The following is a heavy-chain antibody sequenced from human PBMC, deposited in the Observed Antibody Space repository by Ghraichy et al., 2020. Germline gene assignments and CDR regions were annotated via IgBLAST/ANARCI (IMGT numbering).Heavy chain of an antibody. V-gene: IGHV3-21*01. Sequence: GGSLRLSCAASGFTFSTYNMNWVRQAPGKGLEWVSFISSSSNYIYYADSVKGRFTISRDNAKNSLFLQMNSLTAEDTAVYYCARPRVGTTALFDYWGQGTLVTVSS. D-gene: IGHD1-26*01. J-gene: IGHJ4*02. CDR1: GFTFSTYN. CDR3: ARPRVGTTALFDY. CDR2: ISSSSNYI.